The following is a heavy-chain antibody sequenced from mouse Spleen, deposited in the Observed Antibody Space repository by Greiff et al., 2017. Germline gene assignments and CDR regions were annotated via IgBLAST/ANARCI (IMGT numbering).Heavy chain of an antibody. V-gene: IGHV1-18*01. Sequence: VQLQQSGPELVKPGAPGKLPGRASGYTFTDYTLDGGKRSQGKSLEWIGDINPNNGGTIYNQKFKGKATLTVDKSSSTAYMELRSLTSEDTAVYYCARKKRLYYDYDEDYAMDYWGQGTSVTVSS. D-gene: IGHD2-4*01. CDR2: INPNNGGT. CDR3: ARKKRLYYDYDEDYAMDY. CDR1: GYTFTDYT. J-gene: IGHJ4*01.